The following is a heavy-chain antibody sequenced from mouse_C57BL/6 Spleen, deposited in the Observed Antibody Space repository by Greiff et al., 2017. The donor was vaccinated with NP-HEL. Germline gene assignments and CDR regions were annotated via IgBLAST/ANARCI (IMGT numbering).Heavy chain of an antibody. CDR2: INPNNGGT. CDR1: GYTFTDYY. CDR3: ARSLYGNFRDFDY. V-gene: IGHV1-26*01. Sequence: EVQLQQSGPELVKPGASVKISCKASGYTFTDYYMNWVKQSHGKSLEWIGDINPNNGGTSYNQKFKGKATLTVDKSSSTAYMELRSLTSEDSAVYYCARSLYGNFRDFDYWGQGTTLTVSS. D-gene: IGHD2-1*01. J-gene: IGHJ2*01.